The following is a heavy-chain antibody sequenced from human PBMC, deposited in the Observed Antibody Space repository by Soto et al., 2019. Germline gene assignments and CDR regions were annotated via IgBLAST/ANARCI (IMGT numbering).Heavy chain of an antibody. Sequence: SGGSLRLSCAGSGFPFDAYTMHRVRQARGKGLECVSLISWDGGITNYVDSVKGRFTISRDNSKNSLYLQMNSLRTEDTAFFYRQKTRYDILTGRKRYFDSWGQGTLVTVSS. CDR1: GFPFDAYT. V-gene: IGHV3-43*01. CDR2: ISWDGGIT. D-gene: IGHD3-9*01. J-gene: IGHJ4*02. CDR3: QKTRYDILTGRKRYFDS.